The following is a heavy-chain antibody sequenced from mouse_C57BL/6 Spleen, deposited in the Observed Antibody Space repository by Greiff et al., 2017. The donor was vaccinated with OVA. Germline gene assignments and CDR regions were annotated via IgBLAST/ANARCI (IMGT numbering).Heavy chain of an antibody. CDR3: ARTGYSNYVWYFDV. V-gene: IGHV1-39*01. CDR2: INPNYGTT. Sequence: EVQLKESGPELVKPGASVKISCKASGYSFTDYNMNWVKQSNGKSLEWIGVINPNYGTTSYNQKFKGKATLTVDQSSSTAYMQLNSLTSEDSAVYYCARTGYSNYVWYFDVWGTGTTVTVSS. D-gene: IGHD2-5*01. CDR1: GYSFTDYN. J-gene: IGHJ1*03.